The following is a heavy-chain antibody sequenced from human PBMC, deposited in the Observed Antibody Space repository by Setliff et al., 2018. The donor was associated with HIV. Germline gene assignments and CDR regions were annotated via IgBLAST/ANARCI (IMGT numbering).Heavy chain of an antibody. D-gene: IGHD6-13*01. J-gene: IGHJ4*02. V-gene: IGHV3-48*01. Sequence: GSLRLSCAASGFTFSTYWMSWVRQAPGKGLEWVSAISGSGGTIYYADSVKGRFTISRDNAKNSLYLQMNSLRAEDTAVYYCAREGIAAAGSYSYGFGQIDYWGQGTLVTVSS. CDR3: AREGIAAAGSYSYGFGQIDY. CDR1: GFTFSTYW. CDR2: ISGSGGTI.